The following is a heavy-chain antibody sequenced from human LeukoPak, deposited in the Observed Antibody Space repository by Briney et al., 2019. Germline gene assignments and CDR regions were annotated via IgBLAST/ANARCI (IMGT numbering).Heavy chain of an antibody. J-gene: IGHJ4*02. CDR1: GYTFISYY. CDR3: ARDVYGDYLLGL. Sequence: ASVKVSCKASGYTFISYYMHWVRQAPGQGLEWMGWINPNSGGTNYAQKFQGRVTMTRDTSISTAYMELSRLRSDDTAVYYCARDVYGDYLLGLWGQGTLVTVSS. CDR2: INPNSGGT. V-gene: IGHV1-2*02. D-gene: IGHD4-17*01.